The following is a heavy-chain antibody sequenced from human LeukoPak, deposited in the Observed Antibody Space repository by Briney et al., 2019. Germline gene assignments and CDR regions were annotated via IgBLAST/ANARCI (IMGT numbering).Heavy chain of an antibody. CDR1: GVSRSSDY. CDR3: ARGLQWDLQAFDI. Sequence: PSETLSLTCTVSGVSRSSDYWSWIRQPPGKGLEWIGYVSYGGNTNYNPSLKSRVTISVDTSKNQFSLKLSSVTAADTAAYYCARGLQWDLQAFDIWGRGTMVTVSS. CDR2: VSYGGNT. D-gene: IGHD1-26*01. J-gene: IGHJ3*02. V-gene: IGHV4-59*01.